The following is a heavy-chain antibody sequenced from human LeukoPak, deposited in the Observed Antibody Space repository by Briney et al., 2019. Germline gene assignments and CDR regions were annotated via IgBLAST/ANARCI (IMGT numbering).Heavy chain of an antibody. V-gene: IGHV3-30*18. CDR3: AKGRQY. Sequence: GRSLRLSCAASGFTFSSYGIHWVRQAPGKGLEWVAVISYDGSNKYYADSVKGRFTISRDNSKNTLYLQMNSLRAEDTAVYYCAKGRQYWGQGTLVTVSS. CDR2: ISYDGSNK. J-gene: IGHJ4*02. CDR1: GFTFSSYG.